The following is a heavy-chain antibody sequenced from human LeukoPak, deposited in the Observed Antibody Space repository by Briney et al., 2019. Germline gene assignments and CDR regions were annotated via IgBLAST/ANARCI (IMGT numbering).Heavy chain of an antibody. J-gene: IGHJ4*02. CDR2: IYYSGST. Sequence: SETLSLTCTVSGGSISSYYWSWIRQPPGKGLEWIGYIYYSGSTNYNPSLKSRVTISVDTSKNQFSLKLSSVTAADTAVYYCAGDLGDYFDYWGQGTLVTVSS. CDR1: GGSISSYY. V-gene: IGHV4-59*01. CDR3: AGDLGDYFDY.